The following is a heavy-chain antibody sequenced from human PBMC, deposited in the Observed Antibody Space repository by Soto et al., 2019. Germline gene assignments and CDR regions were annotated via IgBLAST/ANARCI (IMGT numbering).Heavy chain of an antibody. D-gene: IGHD2-2*01. CDR1: GFTFSNAW. Sequence: EVQLVESRGGLVKPGGSLRLSCAASGFTFSNAWMSWVRQAPGKGLEWVGRIKSKTDGGTTDYAAPVKGRFTISRDDSKNTLYLQMNSLKTEDTAVYYCTTALHCSSTSCPPYYYYYYMDVWGKGTTVTVSS. V-gene: IGHV3-15*01. CDR2: IKSKTDGGTT. J-gene: IGHJ6*03. CDR3: TTALHCSSTSCPPYYYYYYMDV.